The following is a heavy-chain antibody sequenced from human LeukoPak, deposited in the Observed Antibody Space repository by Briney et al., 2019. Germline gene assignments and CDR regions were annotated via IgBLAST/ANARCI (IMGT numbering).Heavy chain of an antibody. CDR1: GFTFSSYA. V-gene: IGHV3-23*01. CDR2: ISGSGGST. Sequence: HPGGSLRLSWAASGFTFSSYAMSWVRQAPGKGLEWVSAISGSGGSTYYADSVKGRFTISRDNSKNTLYLQMNSLRAEDTAVYYCARPPLWFGELLRYYFDYWGQGTLVTVSS. D-gene: IGHD3-10*01. J-gene: IGHJ4*02. CDR3: ARPPLWFGELLRYYFDY.